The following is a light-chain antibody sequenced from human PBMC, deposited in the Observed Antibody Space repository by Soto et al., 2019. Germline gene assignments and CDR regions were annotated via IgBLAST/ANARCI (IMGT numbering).Light chain of an antibody. Sequence: EIVMTQSPATLSVSPGERATPSCRASQNVGSNLAWYQQKPGRAPRLLIYGASTRATGIPARFSGSGSGTEFTLTISSLEPEDFAVYYCQHRTNWPAFGGGTKVDIK. J-gene: IGKJ4*01. CDR3: QHRTNWPA. CDR2: GAS. CDR1: QNVGSN. V-gene: IGKV3D-15*01.